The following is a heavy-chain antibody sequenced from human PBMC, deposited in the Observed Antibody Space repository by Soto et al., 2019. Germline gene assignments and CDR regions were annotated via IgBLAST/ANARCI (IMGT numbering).Heavy chain of an antibody. J-gene: IGHJ6*02. CDR3: AKVDLGSSWAVHYGMDV. D-gene: IGHD6-13*01. CDR2: ISGSAGST. V-gene: IGHV3-23*01. Sequence: EVQLLESGGGLVQPGGSLRLSCAASGFTFSDYAMNWVRQAPGKGLEWVSVISGSAGSTYYADSVKGRFTISRDNSRNTLYLQLSSLRDEDTAIYYCAKVDLGSSWAVHYGMDVWGQGTTVTVSS. CDR1: GFTFSDYA.